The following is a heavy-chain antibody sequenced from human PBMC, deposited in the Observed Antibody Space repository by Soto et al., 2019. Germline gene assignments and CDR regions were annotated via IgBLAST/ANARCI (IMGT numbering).Heavy chain of an antibody. CDR3: ARDLTNSILYYYGMDV. J-gene: IGHJ6*02. Sequence: QVQLVQSGAEVKKPGASVKVSCKASGYTFTSYAMHWVRQAPGQRLEWMGWINAGNGNTKYSQKFQGRVTITRDTSASTAYMELSSLRSEDTAVYYCARDLTNSILYYYGMDVWGQGTTVTVSS. D-gene: IGHD3-3*02. CDR1: GYTFTSYA. CDR2: INAGNGNT. V-gene: IGHV1-3*01.